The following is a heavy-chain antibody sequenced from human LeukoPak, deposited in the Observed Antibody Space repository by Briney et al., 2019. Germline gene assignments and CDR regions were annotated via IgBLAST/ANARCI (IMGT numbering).Heavy chain of an antibody. D-gene: IGHD1-26*01. V-gene: IGHV3-30*02. CDR1: GFTFSSYG. CDR3: AKGEFGGYSRVFFDH. CDR2: IRYDGSNK. Sequence: GGSLRLSCAASGFTFSSYGMHWVRQAPGKGLEWVAFIRYDGSNKYYADSVKGRFTISRDNSKNTLYLQMNSLRAEDTAVYYCAKGEFGGYSRVFFDHWGQGTLVTVSS. J-gene: IGHJ4*02.